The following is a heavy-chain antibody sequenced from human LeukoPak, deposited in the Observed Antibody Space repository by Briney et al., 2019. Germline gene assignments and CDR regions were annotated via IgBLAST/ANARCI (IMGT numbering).Heavy chain of an antibody. D-gene: IGHD3-16*01. J-gene: IGHJ4*02. CDR1: GGTFSSYA. Sequence: SVKVSCKASGGTFSSYAISWVRQAPEQGLEWMGRIIPILGIANYAQKFQGRVTITADKSTSTAYMELSSLRSEDTAVYYCARDARLDLYVPDYWGQGTLVTVSS. V-gene: IGHV1-69*04. CDR3: ARDARLDLYVPDY. CDR2: IIPILGIA.